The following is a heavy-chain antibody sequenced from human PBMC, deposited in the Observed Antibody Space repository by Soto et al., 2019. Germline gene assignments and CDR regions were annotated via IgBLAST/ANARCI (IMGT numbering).Heavy chain of an antibody. CDR1: GFSFSSYD. CDR3: AKGSTYSFYFGS. CDR2: IIGNSGTT. D-gene: IGHD6-13*01. Sequence: PGGSLRLSCVASGFSFSSYDMSWVRQAPGKWLEWVSFIIGNSGTTYYADSVKGRFTISRDNSKNMLYLQMSSLRAEDTAVYYCAKGSTYSFYFGSWGQGXLVTVYS. V-gene: IGHV3-23*01. J-gene: IGHJ4*01.